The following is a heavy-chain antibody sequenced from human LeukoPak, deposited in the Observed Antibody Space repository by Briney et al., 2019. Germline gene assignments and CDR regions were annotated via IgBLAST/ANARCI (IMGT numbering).Heavy chain of an antibody. CDR1: ALTFSDYS. J-gene: IGHJ4*02. CDR2: ISSNGSTI. CDR3: ARGPKTSFDY. Sequence: GGSLRLSCAASALTFSDYSMNWVRQAPGKGLEWISYISSNGSTIYYAASVKGRFTISRDSAKDSLYLQMNGLRAEDTAIYYCARGPKTSFDYWGQGTLVTVSS. V-gene: IGHV3-48*01.